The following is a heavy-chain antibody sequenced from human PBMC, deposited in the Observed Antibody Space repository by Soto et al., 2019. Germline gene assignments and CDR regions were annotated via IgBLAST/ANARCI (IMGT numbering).Heavy chain of an antibody. CDR3: ARDGYGSGSYSHLEY. V-gene: IGHV3-33*01. D-gene: IGHD3-10*01. CDR2: IWYDGSNK. Sequence: QVQLVESGGGVVQPGRSLRLSCAASGFTFSSYGMHWVRQAPGKGLEWVAVIWYDGSNKYYADSVKGRFTISRDNSKITLYLQMNSLRAEDTAVYYCARDGYGSGSYSHLEYWGQGTLVTVSS. J-gene: IGHJ4*02. CDR1: GFTFSSYG.